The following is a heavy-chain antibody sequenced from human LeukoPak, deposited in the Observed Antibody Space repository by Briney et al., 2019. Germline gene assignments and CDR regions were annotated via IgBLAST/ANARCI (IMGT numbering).Heavy chain of an antibody. CDR1: GYTFTGYY. V-gene: IGHV1-2*02. J-gene: IGHJ5*02. CDR2: INPNSGGT. CDR3: ARVSGTTHNWFDP. D-gene: IGHD1-1*01. Sequence: ASVKVSCKASGYTFTGYYMHWVRQAPGQGLEWMGWINPNSGGTNYAQKFQGRVTMTRDTSISTAYMELSRLRSDDTAVYYCARVSGTTHNWFDPWGQGTLVTVSS.